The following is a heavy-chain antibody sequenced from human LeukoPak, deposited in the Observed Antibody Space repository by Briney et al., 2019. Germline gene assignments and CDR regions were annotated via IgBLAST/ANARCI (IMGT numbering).Heavy chain of an antibody. V-gene: IGHV3-30-3*01. CDR3: ARNPQYSAANV. CDR2: ISYDGSNK. J-gene: IGHJ4*02. Sequence: PGGSLRLSCAASGFTFSSYAMHWVRQAPGKGLEWVAVISYDGSNKYYADSVKGRFTISRDNSKNTLYLQMNSLRAEDTAVYYCARNPQYSAANVWGQGTLVIVSS. CDR1: GFTFSSYA. D-gene: IGHD2/OR15-2a*01.